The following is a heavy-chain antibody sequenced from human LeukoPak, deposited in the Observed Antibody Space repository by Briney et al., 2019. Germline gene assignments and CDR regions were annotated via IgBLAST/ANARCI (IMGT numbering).Heavy chain of an antibody. CDR3: ARARLYCSGGSCHYYYYYMDV. D-gene: IGHD2-15*01. V-gene: IGHV4-38-2*02. CDR1: GYSISSGYY. J-gene: IGHJ6*03. CDR2: IYYSGST. Sequence: SETLSLTCTVSGYSISSGYYWGWIRQPPGKGLEWIGSIYYSGSTHYNPSLKSRVTISVDTSKNQFSLKLSSVTAADTAVYYCARARLYCSGGSCHYYYYYMDVWGKGTTVTISS.